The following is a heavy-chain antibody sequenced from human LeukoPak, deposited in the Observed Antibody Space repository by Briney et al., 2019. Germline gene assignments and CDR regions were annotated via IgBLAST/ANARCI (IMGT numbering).Heavy chain of an antibody. CDR2: ISYDGSNK. V-gene: IGHV3-30*04. CDR3: AKGSSSGWYNWFDP. Sequence: GGSLRLSCAASGFTFSSYAMHWVRQAPGKGLEWVAVISYDGSNKYYADSVKGRFTISRDNSKNTLYLQMNSLRAEDTAVYYCAKGSSSGWYNWFDPWGQGTLVTVSS. D-gene: IGHD6-19*01. J-gene: IGHJ5*02. CDR1: GFTFSSYA.